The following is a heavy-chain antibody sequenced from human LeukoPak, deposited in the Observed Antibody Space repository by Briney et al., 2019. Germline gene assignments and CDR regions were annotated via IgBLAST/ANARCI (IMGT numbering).Heavy chain of an antibody. D-gene: IGHD3-9*01. J-gene: IGHJ6*03. CDR2: IYSGGST. V-gene: IGHV3-66*01. Sequence: PGGSLRLSCAASGFTFSSYEMNWVRQAPGKGLEWVSVIYSGGSTYYADSVKGRFTISRDNSKNTLYLQMNSLGAEDTAVYYCARVAYYDILTGYRTHHYYYYMDVWGKGTTVTISS. CDR1: GFTFSSYE. CDR3: ARVAYYDILTGYRTHHYYYYMDV.